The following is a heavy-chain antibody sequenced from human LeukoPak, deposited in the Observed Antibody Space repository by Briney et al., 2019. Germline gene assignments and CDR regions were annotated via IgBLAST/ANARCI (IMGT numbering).Heavy chain of an antibody. D-gene: IGHD5-12*01. J-gene: IGHJ4*02. Sequence: ASVKVSCKASGGAFSSYAISWVRQAPGQGLEWMGGIIPIFGTANYAQKFQGRVTITTDESTSTAYMELSSLRSEDTAVYYCARGGVATIRFNYWGQGTLVTVSS. CDR1: GGAFSSYA. CDR3: ARGGVATIRFNY. CDR2: IIPIFGTA. V-gene: IGHV1-69*05.